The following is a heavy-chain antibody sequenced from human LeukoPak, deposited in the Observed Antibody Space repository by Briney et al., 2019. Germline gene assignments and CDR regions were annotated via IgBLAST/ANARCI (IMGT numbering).Heavy chain of an antibody. CDR1: GFTFSSYS. J-gene: IGHJ4*02. V-gene: IGHV3-21*06. Sequence: GGSLRLSCAASGFTFSSYSMNWVRQAPGKGLEWVSSISSSSSYIYYADSVKGRFTISRDNAKNSLYLQMSSLRAEDTAVYYCARATEAPYYFDYWGQGTLVTVSS. CDR3: ARATEAPYYFDY. CDR2: ISSSSSYI.